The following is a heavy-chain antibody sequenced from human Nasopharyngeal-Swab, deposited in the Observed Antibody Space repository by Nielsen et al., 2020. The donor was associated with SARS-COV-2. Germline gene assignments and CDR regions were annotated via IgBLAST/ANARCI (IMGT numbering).Heavy chain of an antibody. J-gene: IGHJ4*02. D-gene: IGHD1-26*01. CDR3: AKDIHSYSGRTFDY. CDR2: ISSSSSTI. Sequence: GGSLRLSCAASGFTFSSYSMNWVRQAPGKGLEWVSYISSSSSTIYYADSVKGRFTISRDNAKNSLYLQMNSLRAEDTALYYCAKDIHSYSGRTFDYWGQGTLVTVSS. V-gene: IGHV3-48*01. CDR1: GFTFSSYS.